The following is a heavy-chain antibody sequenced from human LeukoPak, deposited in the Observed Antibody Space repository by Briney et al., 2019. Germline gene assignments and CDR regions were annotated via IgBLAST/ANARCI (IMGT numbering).Heavy chain of an antibody. CDR3: ARLSSTAPVTYFDY. CDR1: GFTFSHYA. CDR2: IAYDGNNI. J-gene: IGHJ4*02. V-gene: IGHV3-30*04. Sequence: GRSLRLSCAASGFTFSHYAMHWVRQAPGKGLEWVAIIAYDGNNIYYADSVKGRFTISRDNSKNTLYLQMNSLRAEDTAVYYCARLSSTAPVTYFDYWGQGTLVTVSS. D-gene: IGHD4-17*01.